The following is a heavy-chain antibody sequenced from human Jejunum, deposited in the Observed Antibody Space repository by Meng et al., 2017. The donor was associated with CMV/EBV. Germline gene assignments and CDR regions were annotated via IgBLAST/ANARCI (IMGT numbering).Heavy chain of an antibody. CDR1: GAYA. J-gene: IGHJ4*02. Sequence: GAYAMSWVRQAPGKGLECVGFIRSKAYGGTTEYAASVKGRFIISRDDSKSIAYLQMNSLKTEDTAVYYCTRNLPNVEMATITLDYWGQGTLVTVSS. V-gene: IGHV3-49*04. CDR3: TRNLPNVEMATITLDY. D-gene: IGHD5-24*01. CDR2: IRSKAYGGTT.